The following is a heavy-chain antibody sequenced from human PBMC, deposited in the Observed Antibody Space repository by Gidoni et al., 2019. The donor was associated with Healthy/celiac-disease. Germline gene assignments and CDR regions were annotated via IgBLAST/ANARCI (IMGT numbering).Heavy chain of an antibody. CDR2: ISGSGGST. Sequence: EVQLLESGGGLVQPGGSLRLSCAASGFTFSSYAMSWVRQAPGKGLGWVSAISGSGGSTYYADSVKGRFTISRDNSKNTLYLQMNSLRAEDTAVYYCAKDLYYYDSSGTSTFDYWGQGTLVTVSS. J-gene: IGHJ4*02. CDR3: AKDLYYYDSSGTSTFDY. D-gene: IGHD3-22*01. CDR1: GFTFSSYA. V-gene: IGHV3-23*01.